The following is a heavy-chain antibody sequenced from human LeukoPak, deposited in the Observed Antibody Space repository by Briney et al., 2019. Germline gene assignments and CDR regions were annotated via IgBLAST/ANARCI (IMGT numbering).Heavy chain of an antibody. CDR1: GFTFSGYW. V-gene: IGHV3-30-3*01. Sequence: GGSLRLSCAASGFTFSGYWMHWVRQAPGKGLEWVAVISYDGSNKYYADSVKGRFTISRDNSKNTLYLQMNSLRAEDTAVYYCARDSEFSGSYYFDYWGQGTLVTVSS. D-gene: IGHD1-26*01. CDR2: ISYDGSNK. J-gene: IGHJ4*02. CDR3: ARDSEFSGSYYFDY.